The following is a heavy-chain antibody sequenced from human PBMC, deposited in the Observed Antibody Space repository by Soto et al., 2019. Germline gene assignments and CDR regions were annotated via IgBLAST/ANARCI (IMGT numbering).Heavy chain of an antibody. V-gene: IGHV1-69*13. J-gene: IGHJ6*02. CDR1: GGNFSSYA. CDR2: IIPIFGTA. D-gene: IGHD3-3*01. CDR3: ASGPSVSSGYYEWSPQIGV. Sequence: SGKVSCKDSGGNFSSYAISWVRQAPGQGLEWMGGIIPIFGTANYAQKFQGRVTITADESTSTAYMELSSLRSEDTAVYYCASGPSVSSGYYEWSPQIGVWGQVTTFTVS.